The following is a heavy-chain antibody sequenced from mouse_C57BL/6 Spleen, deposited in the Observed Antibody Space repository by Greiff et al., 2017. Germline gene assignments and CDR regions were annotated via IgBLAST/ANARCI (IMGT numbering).Heavy chain of an antibody. D-gene: IGHD2-4*01. CDR2: ISHDGSN. CDR3: AREGTYDYVFAY. Sequence: EVKLVESGPGLVKPSQSLSLTCSVTGYSITSGYYWNWIRQFPGNKLEWMGYISHDGSNNYNPTLKNRISITRYTSTNQFFLKLNSVTTEDTATYYCAREGTYDYVFAYWGQGTLVTVSA. V-gene: IGHV3-6*01. J-gene: IGHJ3*01. CDR1: GYSITSGYY.